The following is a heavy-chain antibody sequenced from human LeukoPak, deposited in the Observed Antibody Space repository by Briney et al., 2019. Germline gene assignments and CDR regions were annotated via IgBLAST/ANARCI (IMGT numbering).Heavy chain of an antibody. J-gene: IGHJ6*03. CDR2: INPNSGGT. D-gene: IGHD3-3*01. CDR3: ARGLTIEYDFWSGYYTETLNYYMDV. Sequence: ASVTVSCTASGYTFTGYYMHWVRQAPGQGLERMGWINPNSGGTNYAQKFQGRVTMTRDTSISTAYMELSRLRSDDTAVYYCARGLTIEYDFWSGYYTETLNYYMDVWGKGTTVTVSS. CDR1: GYTFTGYY. V-gene: IGHV1-2*02.